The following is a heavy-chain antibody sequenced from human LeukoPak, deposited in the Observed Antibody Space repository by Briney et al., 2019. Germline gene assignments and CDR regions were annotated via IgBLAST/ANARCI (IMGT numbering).Heavy chain of an antibody. Sequence: PVGSLRLSCAASGFTFRSSEMNWVRQAPGKGLEWVAFITSSGSTIYYADSVKGRFTISRDNAKNSLYLQMNSLRAEDTAVYYCARLLPWDYWGQGTLVTVSS. CDR2: ITSSGSTI. J-gene: IGHJ4*02. CDR3: ARLLPWDY. D-gene: IGHD2-21*01. CDR1: GFTFRSSE. V-gene: IGHV3-48*03.